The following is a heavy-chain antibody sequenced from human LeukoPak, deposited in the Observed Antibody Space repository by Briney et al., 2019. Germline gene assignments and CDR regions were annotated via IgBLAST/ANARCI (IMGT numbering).Heavy chain of an antibody. CDR3: ARSNQADDY. CDR2: INPGGSSI. CDR1: GFTFSSYW. V-gene: IGHV3-74*01. D-gene: IGHD1-14*01. Sequence: GGSLRLSCSASGFTFSSYWMRWVRQVPGKGLVWVARINPGGSSITYADSVKGRFTVSRDNAKNTLYLQMDSLRAEDTGVYYCARSNQADDYWGQGTLVTVSS. J-gene: IGHJ4*02.